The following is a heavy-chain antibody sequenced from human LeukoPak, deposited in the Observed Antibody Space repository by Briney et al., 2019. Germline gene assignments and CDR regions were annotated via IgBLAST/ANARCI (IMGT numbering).Heavy chain of an antibody. V-gene: IGHV4-34*01. CDR1: GGSFSGYY. Sequence: SETLSLTCAVYGGSFSGYYWSWIRQPPGKGLEWIGYIYHSGSTYYNPSLKSRVTISVDRSKNQFSLKLSSVTAADTAVYYCARGGDGGGFDYWGQGTLVTVSS. CDR3: ARGGDGGGFDY. D-gene: IGHD4-17*01. CDR2: IYHSGST. J-gene: IGHJ4*02.